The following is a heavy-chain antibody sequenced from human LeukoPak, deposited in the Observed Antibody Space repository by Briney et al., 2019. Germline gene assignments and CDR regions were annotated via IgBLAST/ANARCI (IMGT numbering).Heavy chain of an antibody. J-gene: IGHJ3*02. CDR2: IFYSGST. V-gene: IGHV4-39*07. Sequence: PSETLSLTCTVSSGSISTSNYYWGWVRQPPGKALEWIGNIFYSGSTYYSPSLKSRVTISLDTSRNQFSLKLNSVTAADTAVYYCARDRPYYDFWSTQGAFDIWGQGTMVTVSS. CDR1: SGSISTSNYY. D-gene: IGHD3-3*01. CDR3: ARDRPYYDFWSTQGAFDI.